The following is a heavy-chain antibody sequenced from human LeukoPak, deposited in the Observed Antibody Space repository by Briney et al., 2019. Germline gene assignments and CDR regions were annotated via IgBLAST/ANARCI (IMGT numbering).Heavy chain of an antibody. CDR1: GFTFSSYA. V-gene: IGHV3-23*01. Sequence: GGSLRLSCAASGFTFSSYAMSWVRQAPGKGLEWVSAISGSGGTTYYADSVKGQFTISRDNSKNTLYLQMNSLRADDTAVYYCAKEPGSWYGGDFDYWGQGTLVTVSS. J-gene: IGHJ4*02. CDR3: AKEPGSWYGGDFDY. CDR2: ISGSGGTT. D-gene: IGHD6-13*01.